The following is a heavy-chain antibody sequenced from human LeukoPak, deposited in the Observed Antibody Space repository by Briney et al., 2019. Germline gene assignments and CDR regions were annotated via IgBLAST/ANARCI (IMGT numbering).Heavy chain of an antibody. CDR2: INPSGGST. D-gene: IGHD1-26*01. J-gene: IGHJ4*02. V-gene: IGHV1-46*01. CDR1: GYTFTSYY. Sequence: ASVRVSCKASGYTFTSYYMHWVRQAPGQGLEWMGIINPSGGSTSYAQKFQGRVTMTRDMSTSTVYMELSSLRSEDTAVYYCARSLSWEQLGVDYWGQGTLVTVSS. CDR3: ARSLSWEQLGVDY.